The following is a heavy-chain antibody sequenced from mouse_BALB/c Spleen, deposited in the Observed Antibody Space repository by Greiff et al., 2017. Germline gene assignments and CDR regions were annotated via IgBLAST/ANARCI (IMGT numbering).Heavy chain of an antibody. J-gene: IGHJ1*01. CDR2: INPSTGYT. V-gene: IGHV1-7*01. CDR1: GFTFTSYW. CDR3: ARERWYFDV. Sequence: VQLQESGAELAKPGASVKMSCKASGFTFTSYWMHWVKQRPGQGLEWIGYINPSTGYTEYNQKFKYKATLTADKSSSTAYMQLSSLTSEDSAVYYCARERWYFDVWGAGTTVTVSS.